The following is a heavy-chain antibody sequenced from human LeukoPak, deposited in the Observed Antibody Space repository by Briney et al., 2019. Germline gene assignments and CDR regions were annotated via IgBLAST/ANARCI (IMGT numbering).Heavy chain of an antibody. V-gene: IGHV4-39*07. D-gene: IGHD3-22*01. J-gene: IGHJ3*02. Sequence: SETLSLTCTVSGGSISSSSYYWSWIRQPPGKGLEWIGEINHSGSTNYNPSLKSRVTISVDTSKNQFSLKLSSVTAADTAVYYCARGSTRYYYDSSGYSRHDAFDIWGQGTMVTVSS. CDR3: ARGSTRYYYDSSGYSRHDAFDI. CDR2: INHSGST. CDR1: GGSISSSSYY.